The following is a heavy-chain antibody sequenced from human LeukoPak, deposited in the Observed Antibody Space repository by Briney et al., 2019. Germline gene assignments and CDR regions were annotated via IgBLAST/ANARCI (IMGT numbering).Heavy chain of an antibody. CDR1: GFTFSSYA. V-gene: IGHV3-30-3*01. J-gene: IGHJ6*02. Sequence: GRSLRLSWAASGFTFSSYAMHWVRQAPGKGLEWVAVISYDGSNKYYADSVKGRFTISRDNSKNTLYLQMNSLRAEDTAVYYCARDESSGYSYGTYYYYGMDVWGQGTTVTVSS. CDR2: ISYDGSNK. CDR3: ARDESSGYSYGTYYYYGMDV. D-gene: IGHD5-18*01.